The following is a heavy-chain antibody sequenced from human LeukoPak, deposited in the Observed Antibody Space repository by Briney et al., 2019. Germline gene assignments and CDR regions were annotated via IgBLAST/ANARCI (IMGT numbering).Heavy chain of an antibody. CDR1: GYTFTSYG. J-gene: IGHJ4*02. CDR2: ISAYNGNT. CDR3: ARDPPSFSGGWNHFDY. V-gene: IGHV1-18*01. Sequence: ASVKVSCKASGYTFTSYGISWVRQAPGQGHEWMGWISAYNGNTNYAQKLQGRVTITADESTSTAYMELSSLRSEDTAVYYCARDPPSFSGGWNHFDYWGQGTLVTVSS. D-gene: IGHD2-15*01.